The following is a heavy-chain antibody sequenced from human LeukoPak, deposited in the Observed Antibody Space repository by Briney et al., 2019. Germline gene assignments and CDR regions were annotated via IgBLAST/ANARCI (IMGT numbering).Heavy chain of an antibody. V-gene: IGHV1-8*01. CDR3: ATVGSSGYAFDY. D-gene: IGHD3-22*01. J-gene: IGHJ4*02. CDR2: MNPNSGAT. Sequence: GASVKVSCKASGYTFTSYDFNWLRQATGQGPEWMGWMNPNSGATGYAQKFQGRVTMTEDTSTDTAYMELSSLRSEDTAVYYCATVGSSGYAFDYWGQGTLVTVSS. CDR1: GYTFTSYD.